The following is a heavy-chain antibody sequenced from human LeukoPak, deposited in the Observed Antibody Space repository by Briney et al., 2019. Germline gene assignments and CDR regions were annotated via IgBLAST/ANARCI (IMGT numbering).Heavy chain of an antibody. J-gene: IGHJ6*02. CDR3: ARGEWLRLGYYYYGMDV. CDR2: INPSGGST. Sequence: ASVKVSCKASGYTFTSYYMHWVRQAPGQGLEWMGIINPSGGSTSYAQKFQGRVTMTRDTSTSTVYMELSSLRSEDTAVYYCARGEWLRLGYYYYGMDVWGQGTTATVSS. V-gene: IGHV1-46*01. D-gene: IGHD5-12*01. CDR1: GYTFTSYY.